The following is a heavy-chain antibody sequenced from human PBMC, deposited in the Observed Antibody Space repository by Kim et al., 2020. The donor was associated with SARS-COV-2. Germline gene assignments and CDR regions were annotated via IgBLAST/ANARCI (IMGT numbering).Heavy chain of an antibody. J-gene: IGHJ3*01. Sequence: SETLSLTCTVSGDSISRYYWNWIRQAPGKGLEWIGSIDYTGSPDYNPSLKSRVSMSLDTSEDQFSLTLGSVTASDTATYFCARLSHIIVEVPASFRQSYGLDVWGQGTVVTVSS. D-gene: IGHD3-16*02. CDR1: GDSISRYY. V-gene: IGHV4-59*08. CDR2: IDYTGSP. CDR3: ARLSHIIVEVPASFRQSYGLDV.